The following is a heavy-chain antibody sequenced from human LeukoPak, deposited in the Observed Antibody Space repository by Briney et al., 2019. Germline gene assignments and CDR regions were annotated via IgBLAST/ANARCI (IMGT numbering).Heavy chain of an antibody. CDR1: GGYISIYY. D-gene: IGHD3-16*01. J-gene: IGHJ3*01. Sequence: SETLSLTCTVSGGYISIYYWSWIRQPPGKGREWIGYIYYSGSTNYNPSLKSRVTISVDTSKNQLSLKLSSVTAADKAVYYCARRPIPRGGAFDLWRQGTMVTVS. CDR2: IYYSGST. V-gene: IGHV4-59*01. CDR3: ARRPIPRGGAFDL.